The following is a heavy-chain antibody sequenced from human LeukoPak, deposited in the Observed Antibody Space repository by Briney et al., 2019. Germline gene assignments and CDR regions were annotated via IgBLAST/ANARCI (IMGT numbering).Heavy chain of an antibody. J-gene: IGHJ6*03. D-gene: IGHD3-10*01. V-gene: IGHV1-2*02. Sequence: ASVKVSCKASGYTFIGYYMHWVRQAPGQGLEWMGWIDPNRGGTKYAQKFQGRVTMTRDTSISTAYMELNRLRSDDTAVYYCAREAYGSGSFRTDYYYMDVWGKGTTVTISS. CDR1: GYTFIGYY. CDR3: AREAYGSGSFRTDYYYMDV. CDR2: IDPNRGGT.